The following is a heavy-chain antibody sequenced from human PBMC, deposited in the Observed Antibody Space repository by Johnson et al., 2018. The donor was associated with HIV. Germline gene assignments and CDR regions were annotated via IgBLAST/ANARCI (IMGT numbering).Heavy chain of an antibody. J-gene: IGHJ3*02. CDR3: AKGNGDYRSDAFDI. Sequence: TWNSDTLGYGDSVKGRFSISRDNAKNSLYLQMNSLRPEDTAVYYCAKGNGDYRSDAFDIWGQGTMVTVSS. D-gene: IGHD4-17*01. CDR2: TWNSDTL. V-gene: IGHV3-9*01.